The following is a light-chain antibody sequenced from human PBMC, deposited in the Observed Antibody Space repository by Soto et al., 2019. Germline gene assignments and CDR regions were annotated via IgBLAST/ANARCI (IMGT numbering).Light chain of an antibody. Sequence: EIRRTQSPSTLSASVGDRVTITCRASQSIGRFLAWYQHQPGKAPKLLIYDASTLESGVPSRFSGTGSGTEFTFSITSLQPEDFGTYYCQQCYMGWTFGQGTKVDIK. CDR3: QQCYMGWT. CDR1: QSIGRF. V-gene: IGKV1-5*01. CDR2: DAS. J-gene: IGKJ1*01.